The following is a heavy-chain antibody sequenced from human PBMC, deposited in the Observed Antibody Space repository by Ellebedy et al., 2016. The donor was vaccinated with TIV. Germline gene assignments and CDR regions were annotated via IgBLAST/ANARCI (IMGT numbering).Heavy chain of an antibody. CDR2: VYYSGRP. CDR3: ARTDPWQPIDD. D-gene: IGHD2-21*02. V-gene: IGHV4-39*01. Sequence: MPSETLSLTCSVSGASVSSTKYYWAWIRTPPGRGLEYIGSVYYSGRPYYNPSFKSRVTLSADTSKNQFSLNLRTVTAADTAVYYCARTDPWQPIDDWGQGILVSVSS. J-gene: IGHJ4*02. CDR1: GASVSSTKYY.